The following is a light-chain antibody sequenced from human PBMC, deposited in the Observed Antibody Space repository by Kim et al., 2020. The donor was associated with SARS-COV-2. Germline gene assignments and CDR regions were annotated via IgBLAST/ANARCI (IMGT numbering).Light chain of an antibody. V-gene: IGKV3-20*01. CDR1: QSVSSDY. CDR2: GAS. Sequence: PGERATRSCRASQSVSSDYLAWYQQRAGQAPRLLIYGASSRATGIPDRFSGSGSGTDFTLTINRLEPEDFAVYYCQQYGSSPLMYTFGQGTKLEI. CDR3: QQYGSSPLMYT. J-gene: IGKJ2*01.